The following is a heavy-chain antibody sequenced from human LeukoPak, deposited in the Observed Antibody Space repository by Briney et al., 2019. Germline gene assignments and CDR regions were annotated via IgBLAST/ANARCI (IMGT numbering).Heavy chain of an antibody. V-gene: IGHV4-59*01. J-gene: IGHJ5*02. Sequence: SETLSLACTVSGGSISSDYWSWIRQPPGKGLECIGYIHYTGSTNYNPSLKSRVTISVDTSKDQFSLKLSSVTAADTAIYYCARGVYYGSGNDFRFDPWGQGTLVTVSS. D-gene: IGHD3-10*01. CDR2: IHYTGST. CDR1: GGSISSDY. CDR3: ARGVYYGSGNDFRFDP.